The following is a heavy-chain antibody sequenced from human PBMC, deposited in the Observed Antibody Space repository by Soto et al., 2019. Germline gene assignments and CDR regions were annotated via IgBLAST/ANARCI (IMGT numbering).Heavy chain of an antibody. Sequence: QITLKESGPTLVKPTQTLTLTCTFSGFSLSTSGVGVGWIRQPPGKALEWLALIYWDDDKRYSPSLKSRHTSTKDTSKNQVVLTRTSMDPVDTATYYGAHAAEGAGSLWCDPWGQGTLVTVSA. D-gene: IGHD3-10*01. V-gene: IGHV2-5*02. CDR2: IYWDDDK. J-gene: IGHJ5*02. CDR1: GFSLSTSGVG. CDR3: AHAAEGAGSLWCDP.